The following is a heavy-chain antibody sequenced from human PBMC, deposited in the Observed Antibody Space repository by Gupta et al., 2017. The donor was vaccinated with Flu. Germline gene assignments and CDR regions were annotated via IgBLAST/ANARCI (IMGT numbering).Heavy chain of an antibody. J-gene: IGHJ4*02. D-gene: IGHD4-17*01. CDR3: TTDHYGGKK. CDR1: GFTFSNAW. Sequence: EVQLVESGGGLVKLGGSIRLYCAASGFTFSNAWMSWVRQGPGKGLEWVGRIKSKTDGGTTDYAEPVKGRFTISRDDSKNTLYLQMNSLKTEDTAVYYCTTDHYGGKKWGQGTLVTVSS. CDR2: IKSKTDGGTT. V-gene: IGHV3-15*01.